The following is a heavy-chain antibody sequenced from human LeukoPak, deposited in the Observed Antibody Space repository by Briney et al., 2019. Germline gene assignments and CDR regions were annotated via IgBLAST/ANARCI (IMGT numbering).Heavy chain of an antibody. CDR1: GDSISSYY. CDR2: FSRSGST. J-gene: IGHJ3*01. Sequence: SETLSLTCTVSGDSISSYYWSWIRQPPGKGLEWIGYFSRSGSTNYNPSLKSRVTISVDTSKNQFSLKLSSVTAADTAVYYCARSGAYYDSGMGAFDVWGQGTMATVSP. V-gene: IGHV4-59*01. CDR3: ARSGAYYDSGMGAFDV. D-gene: IGHD3-10*01.